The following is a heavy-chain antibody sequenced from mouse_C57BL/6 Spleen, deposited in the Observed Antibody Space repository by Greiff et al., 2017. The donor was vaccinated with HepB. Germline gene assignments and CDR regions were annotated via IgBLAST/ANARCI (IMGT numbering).Heavy chain of an antibody. Sequence: EVHLVESGGGLVKPGGSLKLSCAASGFTFSSYAMSWVRQTPEKRLEWVATISDGGSYTYYPDNVKGRFTISRDNAKNNLYLQMSHLKSEDTAMYYCAREGYYGNYSYAMDYWGQGTSVTVSS. CDR3: AREGYYGNYSYAMDY. V-gene: IGHV5-4*01. CDR2: ISDGGSYT. CDR1: GFTFSSYA. J-gene: IGHJ4*01. D-gene: IGHD2-1*01.